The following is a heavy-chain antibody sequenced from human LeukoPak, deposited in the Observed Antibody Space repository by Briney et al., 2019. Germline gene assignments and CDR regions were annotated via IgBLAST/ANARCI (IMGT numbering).Heavy chain of an antibody. CDR1: GFTFINSA. V-gene: IGHV3-23*01. CDR2: ISCSGDRT. D-gene: IGHD6-25*01. Sequence: KSGGSLRLSWAASGFTFINSATSWVRQGRGKGLEWVACISCSGDRTYYAYSVKGRFTISRDSSNNFLFLQINRLRAADTAAYCCAKGRSAHITAPIHYWGQGTLVTVSS. J-gene: IGHJ4*02. CDR3: AKGRSAHITAPIHY.